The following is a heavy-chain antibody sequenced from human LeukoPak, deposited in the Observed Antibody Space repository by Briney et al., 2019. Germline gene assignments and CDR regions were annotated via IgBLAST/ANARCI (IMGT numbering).Heavy chain of an antibody. CDR3: ARPRGGNSDYFDY. Sequence: GASVKVSCKASGYTFTSYYIHWVRQAPGQGLEWMGVFNPSGGSASYAQKFQGRVTMTSDTSTTTVYMELSSLRSEDTAVYYCARPRGGNSDYFDYWGQGTLVTVSS. D-gene: IGHD4-23*01. CDR2: FNPSGGSA. CDR1: GYTFTSYY. V-gene: IGHV1-46*01. J-gene: IGHJ4*02.